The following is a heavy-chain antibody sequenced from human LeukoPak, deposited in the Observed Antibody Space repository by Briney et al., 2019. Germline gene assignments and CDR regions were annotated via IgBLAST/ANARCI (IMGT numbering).Heavy chain of an antibody. Sequence: ASVKVSCKASGYTFTDYYMHWVRQAPGQGLEWMGWLNPNSGDTNYAQKFQGRVSMTRDTSISTAYMDLSDLRSDDTAVYYCARGRNIGMTIMSGGSDYWGEANLVTVSS. D-gene: IGHD3-16*01. J-gene: IGHJ4*02. CDR2: LNPNSGDT. CDR3: ARGRNIGMTIMSGGSDY. CDR1: GYTFTDYY. V-gene: IGHV1-2*02.